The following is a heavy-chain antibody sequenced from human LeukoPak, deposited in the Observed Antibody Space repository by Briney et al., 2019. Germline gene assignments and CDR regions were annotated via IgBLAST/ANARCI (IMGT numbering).Heavy chain of an antibody. CDR2: IYYSGST. V-gene: IGHV4-59*08. J-gene: IGHJ4*02. Sequence: SETLSLTCTVSGGSISSYYWSWIRQPPGKALEWIGYIYYSGSTNYNPSLKSRVTISVDTSKNQFSLKLSSVTAADTAVYYCARYVVTTVPYFDYWGQGTLVTVSS. D-gene: IGHD4-23*01. CDR3: ARYVVTTVPYFDY. CDR1: GGSISSYY.